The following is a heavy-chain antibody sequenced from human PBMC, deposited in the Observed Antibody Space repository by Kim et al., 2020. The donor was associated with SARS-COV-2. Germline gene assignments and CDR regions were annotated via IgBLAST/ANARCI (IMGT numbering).Heavy chain of an antibody. CDR2: ISYDGSNK. CDR3: AKDPHYYGSGSYGAFDI. D-gene: IGHD3-10*01. Sequence: GGSLRLTCAASGFTFSSYGMHWVRQAPGKGLEWVAVISYDGSNKYYADSVKGRFTISRDNSKNTLYLQMNSLRAEDTAVYYCAKDPHYYGSGSYGAFDI. J-gene: IGHJ3*02. CDR1: GFTFSSYG. V-gene: IGHV3-30*18.